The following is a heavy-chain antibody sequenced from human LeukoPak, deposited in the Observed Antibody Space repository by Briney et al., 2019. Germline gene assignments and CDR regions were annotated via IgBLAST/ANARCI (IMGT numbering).Heavy chain of an antibody. CDR2: SSPGDSDT. Sequence: SSPGDSDTRYSPSFQGQVTISADKSISTAYLQWSSLKASDTAMYYCATPYSSSWSWEIGYWGQGTLVTVSS. V-gene: IGHV5-51*01. CDR3: ATPYSSSWSWEIGY. D-gene: IGHD6-13*01. J-gene: IGHJ4*02.